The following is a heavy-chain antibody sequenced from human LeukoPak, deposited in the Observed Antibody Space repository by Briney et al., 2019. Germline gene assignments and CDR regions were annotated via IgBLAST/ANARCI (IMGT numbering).Heavy chain of an antibody. Sequence: GGSLRLSCAASGFTVSSNYMSWVRQAPGKGLEWVSSISGSGGSTYYADSVKGRFIISRDNSKNTLYLQMNSLRAEDTAAYYCAKVEGVLTPDLREFNWFPPWGQATLVTVPS. J-gene: IGHJ5*02. CDR1: GFTVSSNY. CDR2: ISGSGGST. D-gene: IGHD3-16*01. CDR3: AKVEGVLTPDLREFNWFPP. V-gene: IGHV3-23*01.